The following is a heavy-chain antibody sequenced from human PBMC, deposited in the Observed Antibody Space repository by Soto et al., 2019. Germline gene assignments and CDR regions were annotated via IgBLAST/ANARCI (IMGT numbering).Heavy chain of an antibody. V-gene: IGHV4-59*08. CDR3: ATHGLELRAYYYYMDV. J-gene: IGHJ6*03. D-gene: IGHD1-7*01. CDR2: TYYSGST. Sequence: PSCTLSITCTLAGSAISSCCWRCIQQPPGKGLEWIGYTYYSGSTNYNPSLKSRVTISVDTSKNQFSLKLSSVTAADTAVYYCATHGLELRAYYYYMDVWGKGTTVTVSS. CDR1: GSAISSCC.